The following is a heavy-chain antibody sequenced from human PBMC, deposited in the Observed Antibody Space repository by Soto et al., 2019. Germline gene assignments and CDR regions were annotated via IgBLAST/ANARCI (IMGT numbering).Heavy chain of an antibody. CDR1: GFTFSSYA. D-gene: IGHD1-26*01. CDR2: ISGSGGST. CDR3: ARRGSGSYYDY. Sequence: EVQLLESGGGLVQPGGSLRLSCAASGFTFSSYAMNWVRQAPGTGLEWVSVISGSGGSTYYADSVKGRFTISRDNSKNTLYLQMNSLRAEDTAVYYCARRGSGSYYDYWGQGTLVTVSS. V-gene: IGHV3-23*01. J-gene: IGHJ4*02.